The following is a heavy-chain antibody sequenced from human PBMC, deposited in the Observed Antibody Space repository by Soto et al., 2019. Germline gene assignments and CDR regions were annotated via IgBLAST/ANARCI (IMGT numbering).Heavy chain of an antibody. D-gene: IGHD6-13*01. CDR3: ASIAAAGTWYYYYGMDV. Sequence: PGGSLRLSCAASGFTFSSYGMHWVRQAPGKGLEWVAVIWYDGSNKYYADSVKGRFTISRDNSKNTLYLQMNSLRAEDTAVYYCASIAAAGTWYYYYGMDVWGQGTTVTVSS. J-gene: IGHJ6*02. CDR2: IWYDGSNK. V-gene: IGHV3-33*01. CDR1: GFTFSSYG.